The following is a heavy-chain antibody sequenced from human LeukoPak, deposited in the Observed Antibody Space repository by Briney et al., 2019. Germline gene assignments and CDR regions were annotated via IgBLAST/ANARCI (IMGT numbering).Heavy chain of an antibody. CDR1: GGSIRSYY. Sequence: KPSETLSLTCTVSGGSIRSYYWSWIRQSAGKGLEWIGRIYHNGGTNDNPSLRSRVTMSVDTSKNQFSLKLRSVTAADTAVYYCARGPTWGPAAHDWGQGTLVTVSS. CDR2: IYHNGGT. J-gene: IGHJ4*02. V-gene: IGHV4-4*07. D-gene: IGHD7-27*01. CDR3: ARGPTWGPAAHD.